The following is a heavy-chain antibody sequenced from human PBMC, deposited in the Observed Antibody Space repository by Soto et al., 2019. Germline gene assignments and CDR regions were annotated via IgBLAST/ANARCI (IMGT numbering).Heavy chain of an antibody. CDR3: ASDLVGASDSYGLDV. V-gene: IGHV3-33*01. J-gene: IGHJ6*02. CDR1: GFTFINYG. Sequence: PWGSLRLSCAASGFTFINYGIHWFRHSPFKGLEWVAIIWHDGNNKYYADSVRGRFIISRDNSKNRLYLQMNSLRAEDTAVYYCASDLVGASDSYGLDVWGQGTPVTVSS. D-gene: IGHD1-26*01. CDR2: IWHDGNNK.